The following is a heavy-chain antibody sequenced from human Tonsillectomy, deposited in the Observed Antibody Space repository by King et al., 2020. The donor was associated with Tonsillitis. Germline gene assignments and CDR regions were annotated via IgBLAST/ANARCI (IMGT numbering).Heavy chain of an antibody. CDR1: GGSISSSSHY. Sequence: QLQESGPGLVKPSETLSLTCTVSGGSISSSSHYWGWLRQPPGTGLEWIATIHYSGSTYYNPSLKSRVTMSVDTSKNQFSLKLSSVTAADTAVYYCARVGGSGSQHNDYWGQGTLVTVSS. D-gene: IGHD1-26*01. V-gene: IGHV4-39*07. J-gene: IGHJ4*02. CDR2: IHYSGST. CDR3: ARVGGSGSQHNDY.